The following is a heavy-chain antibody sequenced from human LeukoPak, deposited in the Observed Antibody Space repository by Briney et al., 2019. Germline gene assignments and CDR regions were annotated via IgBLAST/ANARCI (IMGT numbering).Heavy chain of an antibody. CDR2: INTNTGNP. CDR1: GYTFTSYA. Sequence: ASVKVSCKASGYTFTSYAMNWVRQAPGQGLEWMGWINTNTGNPTYAQGFTGRFVFSLDTSVSTAYLQISSLKAEDTAVYYCARGDKQQLVDIQDYWGQGTLVTVSS. J-gene: IGHJ4*02. V-gene: IGHV7-4-1*02. CDR3: ARGDKQQLVDIQDY. D-gene: IGHD6-13*01.